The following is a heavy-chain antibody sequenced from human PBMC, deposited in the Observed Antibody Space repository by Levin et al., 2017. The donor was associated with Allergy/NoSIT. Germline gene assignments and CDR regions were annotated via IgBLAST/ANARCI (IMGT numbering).Heavy chain of an antibody. J-gene: IGHJ4*02. CDR3: ARGLRFLEWSIDY. V-gene: IGHV1-69*13. CDR2: IIPIFGTA. Sequence: SVKVSCKASGGTFSSYAISWVRQAPGQGLEWMGGIIPIFGTANYAQKFQGRVTITADESTSTAYMELSSLRSEDTAVYYCARGLRFLEWSIDYWGQGTLVTVSS. CDR1: GGTFSSYA. D-gene: IGHD3-3*01.